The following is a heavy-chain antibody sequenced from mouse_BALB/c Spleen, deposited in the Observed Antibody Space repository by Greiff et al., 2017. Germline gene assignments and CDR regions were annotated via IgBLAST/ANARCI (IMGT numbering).Heavy chain of an antibody. CDR1: GFSLTSYG. Sequence: QVQLQQSGPGLVAPSQSLSITCTVSGFSLTSYGVHWVRQPPGKGLEWLGVIWAGGSTNYNSALMSRLSISKDNSKSQVFLKMNSLQTDDTAMYYCAREGSRSYDSGGFAYWGQGTLVTVSA. D-gene: IGHD2-3*01. CDR2: IWAGGST. J-gene: IGHJ3*01. V-gene: IGHV2-9*02. CDR3: AREGSRSYDSGGFAY.